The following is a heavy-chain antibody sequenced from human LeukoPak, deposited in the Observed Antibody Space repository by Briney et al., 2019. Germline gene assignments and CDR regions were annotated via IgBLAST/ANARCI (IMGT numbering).Heavy chain of an antibody. CDR1: GFIFSSHG. V-gene: IGHV3-33*01. Sequence: GGSLRLSCVASGFIFSSHGMHRVRQAPGKGLEWVAVIWYDGSNKYYADSVKGRFTISRDNSKNTLYLQMNSLRADDTAVYYCARDRYSSGWADAFDIWGQGTMVTVSS. CDR2: IWYDGSNK. CDR3: ARDRYSSGWADAFDI. J-gene: IGHJ3*02. D-gene: IGHD6-19*01.